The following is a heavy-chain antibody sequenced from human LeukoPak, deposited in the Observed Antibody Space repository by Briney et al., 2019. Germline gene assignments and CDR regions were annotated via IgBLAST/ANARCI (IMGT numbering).Heavy chain of an antibody. CDR1: GGTFSIYA. V-gene: IGHV1-69*05. Sequence: GASVKVSCKASGGTFSIYAISWVRQAPGQGVEWMGGIIPIFGTANYAQKFQGRVTITTDESTSTAYMELSSLRSEDTAVYYCARGSSVGYGGFLLDYWGQGTLVTVSS. CDR2: IIPIFGTA. D-gene: IGHD4-23*01. J-gene: IGHJ4*02. CDR3: ARGSSVGYGGFLLDY.